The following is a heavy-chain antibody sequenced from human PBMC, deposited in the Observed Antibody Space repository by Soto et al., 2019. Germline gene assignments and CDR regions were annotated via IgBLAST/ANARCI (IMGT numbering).Heavy chain of an antibody. CDR1: GFTFNSYW. D-gene: IGHD2-8*02. CDR2: IKEDGSEK. Sequence: GGSLRLSCAASGFTFNSYWMSWVRQAPGKGLEWVANIKEDGSEKYYVESVRGRFTISRDNAKNSLYLQMNSLKTEDSVFFYCARDSKEGYSTAQRYFDLWGRGTLVTVSS. CDR3: ARDSKEGYSTAQRYFDL. J-gene: IGHJ2*01. V-gene: IGHV3-7*01.